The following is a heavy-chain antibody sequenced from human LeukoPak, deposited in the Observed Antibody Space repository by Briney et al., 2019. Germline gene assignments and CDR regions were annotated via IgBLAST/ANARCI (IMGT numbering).Heavy chain of an antibody. CDR1: GGSISSGGYY. D-gene: IGHD3-22*01. CDR3: ARGHYYDSSGYYWGNWFDP. CDR2: IYYSGST. Sequence: PSETLSLTCTVSGGSISSGGYYWSWIRQHPGKGLEWIGYIYYSGSTYYNPSLKSRVTISVDTSKNQFSLKLSSVTAADTAVYYCARGHYYDSSGYYWGNWFDPWGQGTLVTVSS. J-gene: IGHJ5*02. V-gene: IGHV4-31*03.